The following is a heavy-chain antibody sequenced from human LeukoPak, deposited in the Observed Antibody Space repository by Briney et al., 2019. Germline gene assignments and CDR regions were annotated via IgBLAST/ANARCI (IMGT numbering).Heavy chain of an antibody. CDR1: GGSISDSSYY. V-gene: IGHV4-39*01. CDR2: IYYSGST. D-gene: IGHD3-10*01. CDR3: ASLFGSGTQWFDP. J-gene: IGHJ5*02. Sequence: SETLSLTCSVSGGSISDSSYYWGWIRHPPGKGLEWIASIYYSGSTYYNPPLKSRVTISVDTSKNQFSLKLSSVTAADTALYYCASLFGSGTQWFDPWGQGTLVTVSS.